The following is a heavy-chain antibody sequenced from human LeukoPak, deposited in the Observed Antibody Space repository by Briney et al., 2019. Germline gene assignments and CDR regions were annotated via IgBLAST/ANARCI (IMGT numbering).Heavy chain of an antibody. CDR3: ARVSLYGSGSYGDY. CDR1: GFTFSSYE. Sequence: GGSLRLSCAASGFTFSSYEMNWVRQAPGKGLEWVSSISSSSSYIYYADSVKGRFTISRDNAKNSLYLQMNSLRAEDTAVYFCARVSLYGSGSYGDYWGQGTLVTVSS. J-gene: IGHJ4*02. D-gene: IGHD3-10*01. CDR2: ISSSSSYI. V-gene: IGHV3-21*01.